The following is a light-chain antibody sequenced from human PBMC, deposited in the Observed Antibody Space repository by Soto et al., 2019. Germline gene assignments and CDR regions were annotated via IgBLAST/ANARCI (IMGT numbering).Light chain of an antibody. J-gene: IGLJ2*01. V-gene: IGLV2-14*03. Sequence: QSVLTQPASVSGSPGQKITISCSGTSSDVGSYNYVYWYQHQPGQAPKVMIYDVNKRPSVVSNRFSGSQSGNTASLTISGHQAEDEADYYCSSDTSSSTVIFGGGTKLTVL. CDR1: SSDVGSYNY. CDR3: SSDTSSSTVI. CDR2: DVN.